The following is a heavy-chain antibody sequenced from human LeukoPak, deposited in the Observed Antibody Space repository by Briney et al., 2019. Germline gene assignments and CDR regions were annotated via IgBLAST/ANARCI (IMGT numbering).Heavy chain of an antibody. CDR1: GFTFSSYS. V-gene: IGHV3-21*01. J-gene: IGHJ4*02. CDR3: AREGHSGYDPMGY. D-gene: IGHD5-12*01. Sequence: PGGSLRLSCAASGFTFSSYSMNWVRQAPGKGREGVSSISSSSSYIYYADSVEGRFTISRDNAKNSLYLQMNSLRAEDTAVYYCAREGHSGYDPMGYWGQGTLVTVSS. CDR2: ISSSSSYI.